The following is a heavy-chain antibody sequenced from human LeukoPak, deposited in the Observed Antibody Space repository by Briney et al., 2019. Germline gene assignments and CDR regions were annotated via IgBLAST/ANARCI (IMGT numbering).Heavy chain of an antibody. J-gene: IGHJ4*02. D-gene: IGHD6-19*01. Sequence: PGGSLRLSCAASGFTFDDHVMQWVRQAPGKGLQWVSLISGDGGSKYYSDSVQGRFTISRDNSKNFLYLQMNSLRTEDTGFYYCARDMRVGPTRPVAALNDYWGQGTLVTVSS. CDR2: ISGDGGSK. CDR3: ARDMRVGPTRPVAALNDY. V-gene: IGHV3-43*02. CDR1: GFTFDDHV.